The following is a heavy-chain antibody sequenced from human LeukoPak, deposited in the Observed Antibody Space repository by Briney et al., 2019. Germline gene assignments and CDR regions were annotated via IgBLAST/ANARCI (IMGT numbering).Heavy chain of an antibody. Sequence: GGALRLSCAASGFTFSSYSMNWVRQAPGKGLEWVSSICSSSSYIYYADSVKGRFTISRDNAKNSLYLQMNSLRAEDTAVYYCARVPSAFIVVVPAATEYYFDYWGQGTLVTVSS. CDR2: ICSSSSYI. J-gene: IGHJ4*02. D-gene: IGHD2-2*01. CDR1: GFTFSSYS. CDR3: ARVPSAFIVVVPAATEYYFDY. V-gene: IGHV3-21*01.